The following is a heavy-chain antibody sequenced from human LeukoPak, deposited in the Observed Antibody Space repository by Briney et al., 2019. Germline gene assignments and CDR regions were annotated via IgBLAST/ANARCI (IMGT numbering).Heavy chain of an antibody. D-gene: IGHD3-3*01. J-gene: IGHJ4*02. CDR3: ARRAPRITIFGVVTDFDY. CDR1: GFTFSAYN. Sequence: GGSLRLSCTASGFTFSAYNMDWVRQAPGKGLEWVSTISGNNEYIYYADSVKGRFTISRDNAKNSLYLQMNSLRAEDTAVYYCARRAPRITIFGVVTDFDYWGQGTLVTVSS. CDR2: ISGNNEYI. V-gene: IGHV3-21*01.